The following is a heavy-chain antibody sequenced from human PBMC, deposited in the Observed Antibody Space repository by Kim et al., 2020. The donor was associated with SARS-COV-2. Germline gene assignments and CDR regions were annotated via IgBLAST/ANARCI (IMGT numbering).Heavy chain of an antibody. CDR2: IWYDGSNK. V-gene: IGHV3-33*01. CDR1: GFTFSSYG. CDR3: ARDGDFYDSSGIDY. Sequence: GGSLRLSCAASGFTFSSYGMHWVRQAPGKGLEWVAVIWYDGSNKYYADSVKGRFTISRDNSKNTLYLQMNSLSAEDTAVYYCARDGDFYDSSGIDYWGQGTLVTVSS. D-gene: IGHD3-22*01. J-gene: IGHJ4*02.